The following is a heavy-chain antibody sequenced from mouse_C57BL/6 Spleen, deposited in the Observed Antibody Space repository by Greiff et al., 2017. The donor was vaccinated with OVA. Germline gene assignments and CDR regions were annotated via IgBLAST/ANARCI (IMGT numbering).Heavy chain of an antibody. CDR3: TTSDYGNYGFAY. Sequence: EVKLMESGAELVRPGASVKLSCTASGFNIKDDYMHWVKQRPEQGLEWIGWIDPENGDTEYASKFQGKATITADTSSNTAYLQLSSLTSEDTAVYYCTTSDYGNYGFAYWGQGTLVTVSA. J-gene: IGHJ3*01. CDR1: GFNIKDDY. D-gene: IGHD2-1*01. CDR2: IDPENGDT. V-gene: IGHV14-4*01.